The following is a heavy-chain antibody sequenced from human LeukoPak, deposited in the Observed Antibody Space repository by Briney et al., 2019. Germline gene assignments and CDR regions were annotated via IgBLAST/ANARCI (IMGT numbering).Heavy chain of an antibody. Sequence: ASVKVSCKASGYTFTGYYMHWVRQAPGQGLEWMGWINPNSGGTNYAQKFQGRVTMTRDTSISTAYMELSRLRSDDTAVYYCARDIVVVVATPTNYFDYWGQGTLVTVSS. CDR1: GYTFTGYY. D-gene: IGHD2-15*01. V-gene: IGHV1-2*02. CDR2: INPNSGGT. J-gene: IGHJ4*02. CDR3: ARDIVVVVATPTNYFDY.